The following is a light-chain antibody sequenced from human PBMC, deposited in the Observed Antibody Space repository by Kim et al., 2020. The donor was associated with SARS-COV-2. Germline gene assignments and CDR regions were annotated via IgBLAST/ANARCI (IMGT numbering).Light chain of an antibody. V-gene: IGKV3-15*01. CDR2: SAS. J-gene: IGKJ2*01. CDR1: QNIRTS. Sequence: LSVAPGGTATLSCRASQNIRTSLAWYQQRPGQAPRLLINSASTRAAGIPARFSGSGSGTEFTLTISSLQSEDSAVYYCLQYIDWYTFGQGTKLEI. CDR3: LQYIDWYT.